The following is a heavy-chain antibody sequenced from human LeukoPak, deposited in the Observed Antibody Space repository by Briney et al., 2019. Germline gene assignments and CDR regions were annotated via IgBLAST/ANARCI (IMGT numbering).Heavy chain of an antibody. Sequence: GGSLRLSCAASGFAFNNYYMSWVRQAPGKGLEWVANIKPDGNEQYYLDSVKGRFIISRDNAKNSLYLQMYSLRVEDTAVYYCAGHHQAYSRTYWGQGTLVTVSS. V-gene: IGHV3-7*01. D-gene: IGHD6-13*01. J-gene: IGHJ4*02. CDR3: AGHHQAYSRTY. CDR1: GFAFNNYY. CDR2: IKPDGNEQ.